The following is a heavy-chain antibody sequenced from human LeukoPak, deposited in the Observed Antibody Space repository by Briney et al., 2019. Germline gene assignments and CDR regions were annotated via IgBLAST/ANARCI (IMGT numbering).Heavy chain of an antibody. V-gene: IGHV3-30*18. CDR1: GFTFSSYG. Sequence: GGSLRLSCAASGFTFSSYGMHWVRQAPGKGLEWVAVISYDGSNKYYADSVKGRFTISRDNSKNTLYLQMNSLRAEDTAVYYCAKDRVRQQWLRFDYWGQGTLVTVSS. J-gene: IGHJ4*02. CDR2: ISYDGSNK. CDR3: AKDRVRQQWLRFDY. D-gene: IGHD6-19*01.